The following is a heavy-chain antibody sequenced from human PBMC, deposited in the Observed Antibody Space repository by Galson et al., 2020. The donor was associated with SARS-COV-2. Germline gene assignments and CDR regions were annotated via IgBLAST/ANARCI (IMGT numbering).Heavy chain of an antibody. Sequence: GGSLRLSCAASGFTFSSYAMTWVRQAPGKGLEWVSVISGSGGSTSYADSVKGRFTISRDNSKNTLYLQMNSLRAEDTAVYYCAKAINKIVVLVNAFDIWGQGTMVTVSS. J-gene: IGHJ3*02. CDR3: AKAINKIVVLVNAFDI. V-gene: IGHV3-23*01. CDR1: GFTFSSYA. D-gene: IGHD3-22*01. CDR2: ISGSGGST.